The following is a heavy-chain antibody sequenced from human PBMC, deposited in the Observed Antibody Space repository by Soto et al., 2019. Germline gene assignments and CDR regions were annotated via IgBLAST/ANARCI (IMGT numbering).Heavy chain of an antibody. CDR1: GYTFTAYH. CDR2: INPKFGDT. Sequence: QVRLVQSGAEVKEPGDSVRVSCEASGYTFTAYHIHWVRQAPGQGLEWMGWINPKFGDTGYAQDFQGRVSMTRDMSISTVYMELSRLTSDDTAIYYCARNMDDSYGRGSGNGHGVWGQGTTVTVFS. J-gene: IGHJ6*02. CDR3: ARNMDDSYGRGSGNGHGV. D-gene: IGHD3-10*02. V-gene: IGHV1-2*02.